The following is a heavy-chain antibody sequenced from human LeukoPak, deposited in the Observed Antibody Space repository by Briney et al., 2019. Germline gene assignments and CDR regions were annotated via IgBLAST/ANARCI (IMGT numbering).Heavy chain of an antibody. V-gene: IGHV1-8*01. CDR3: ARTSDSGSYLDYYFDY. CDR1: GYTFTSYD. Sequence: ASVKVSCQASGYTFTSYDINWVRQATGQGLEWMGWMNPNSGNTGYAQKFQGRVTMTRNTSISTAYMELSSLRSEDTAVYYCARTSDSGSYLDYYFDYWGQGTLVTVSS. CDR2: MNPNSGNT. D-gene: IGHD1-26*01. J-gene: IGHJ4*02.